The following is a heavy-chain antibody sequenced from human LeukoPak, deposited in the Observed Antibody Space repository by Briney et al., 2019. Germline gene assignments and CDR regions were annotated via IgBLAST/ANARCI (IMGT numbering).Heavy chain of an antibody. Sequence: ASVKVSCKASGYTFTGYYMHWVRQAPGQGLEWMGWINPNSGGTNYAQKFQGRVTMTRDTSISTAYMELSRLRSDDTAVYYCARESAGTIFGVVLRICNWFDPWGQGTLVTVSS. CDR3: ARESAGTIFGVVLRICNWFDP. CDR1: GYTFTGYY. V-gene: IGHV1-2*02. D-gene: IGHD3-3*01. J-gene: IGHJ5*02. CDR2: INPNSGGT.